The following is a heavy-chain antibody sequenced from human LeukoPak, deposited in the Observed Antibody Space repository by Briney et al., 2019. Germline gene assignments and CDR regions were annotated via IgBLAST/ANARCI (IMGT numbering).Heavy chain of an antibody. D-gene: IGHD6-19*01. J-gene: IGHJ4*02. CDR2: ISYDGSNK. CDR3: ARDLSSGWHYFDY. V-gene: IGHV3-30*14. CDR1: GFTFSSYA. Sequence: GGSLRLSCAASGFTFSSYAMHWVRQAPGKGLEWVAVISYDGSNKYYADSVKGRFTISRDNSKNTLYLQMGSLRAEDMAVYYCARDLSSGWHYFDYWGQGTLVTVSS.